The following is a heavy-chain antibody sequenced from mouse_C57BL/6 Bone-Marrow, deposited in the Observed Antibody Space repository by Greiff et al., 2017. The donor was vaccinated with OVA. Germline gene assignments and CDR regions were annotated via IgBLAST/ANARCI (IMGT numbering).Heavy chain of an antibody. J-gene: IGHJ1*03. CDR1: GYSITSGYY. CDR2: ISYDGSN. D-gene: IGHD1-1*01. V-gene: IGHV3-6*01. CDR3: ARDPGSSYYWYFDV. Sequence: VQLKESGPGLVKPSQSLSLTCSVTGYSITSGYYWNWIRQFPGNKLEWMGYISYDGSNNYNPSLKNRISITRDTSKNQFFLKLNSVTTEDTATYYCARDPGSSYYWYFDVWGTGTTVTVSS.